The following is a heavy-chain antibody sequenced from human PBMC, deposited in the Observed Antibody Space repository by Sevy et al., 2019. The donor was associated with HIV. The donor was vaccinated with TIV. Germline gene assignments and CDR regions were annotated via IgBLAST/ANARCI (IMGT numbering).Heavy chain of an antibody. D-gene: IGHD6-13*01. CDR2: TRNKADGYTT. CDR3: ATRAGIAAAGRVFDY. CDR1: GFTFSDHY. J-gene: IGHJ4*02. Sequence: GGSLRLSCVAAGFTFSDHYTEWVRQAPGKGREWVGRTRNKADGYTTEYAASGKGRFTISRDDSKNSLYVLMNSLKTEDTAVYYCATRAGIAAAGRVFDYWGQGTLVTVSS. V-gene: IGHV3-72*01.